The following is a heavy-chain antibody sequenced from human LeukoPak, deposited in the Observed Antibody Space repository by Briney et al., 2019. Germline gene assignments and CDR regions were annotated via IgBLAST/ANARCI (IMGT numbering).Heavy chain of an antibody. V-gene: IGHV4-30-4*01. CDR1: GGSISSGDYY. D-gene: IGHD7-27*01. CDR2: IYYSGST. J-gene: IGHJ6*02. CDR3: ARGYLWNWGNYYYYYGMDV. Sequence: SETLSLTCTVSGGSISSGDYYWSWIRQPPGTGLEWIGYIYYSGSTYYNPSLKSRVTISVDTSKNQFSLKLSSVTAADTAVYYCARGYLWNWGNYYYYYGMDVWGQGTTVTVSS.